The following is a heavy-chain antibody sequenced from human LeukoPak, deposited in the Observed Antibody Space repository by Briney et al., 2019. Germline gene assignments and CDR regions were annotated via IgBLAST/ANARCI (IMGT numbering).Heavy chain of an antibody. CDR1: GFTFANTD. Sequence: GGSLTLSCVGSGFTFANTDMNWVRQPQGRGLEWVSGISGSGHTISYADSVKGRFTISRDNFKNTLYLQMNSLRAEDTALYYCTRDFNWGDAGWGQGTLVTVSS. CDR2: ISGSGHTI. V-gene: IGHV3-23*01. CDR3: TRDFNWGDAG. D-gene: IGHD7-27*01. J-gene: IGHJ4*02.